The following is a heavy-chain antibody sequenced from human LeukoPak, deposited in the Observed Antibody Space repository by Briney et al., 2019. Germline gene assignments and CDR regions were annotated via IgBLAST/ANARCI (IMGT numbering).Heavy chain of an antibody. V-gene: IGHV3-21*01. Sequence: PGGSLRLSCAASGITFSSYSMNWVRQAPGKGLEWVSSISSSSSYIYYADSVKGRFTISRDNAKNSLYLQMNSLRAEDTAVYYCARGSKPHRMIVVVWGGFDIWGQGTMVTVSS. J-gene: IGHJ3*02. CDR3: ARGSKPHRMIVVVWGGFDI. CDR1: GITFSSYS. CDR2: ISSSSSYI. D-gene: IGHD3-22*01.